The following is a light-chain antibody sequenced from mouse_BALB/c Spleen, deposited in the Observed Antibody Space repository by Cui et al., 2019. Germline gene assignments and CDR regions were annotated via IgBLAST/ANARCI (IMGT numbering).Light chain of an antibody. CDR3: QQWSSNPPT. V-gene: IGKV4-68*01. J-gene: IGKJ5*01. CDR2: LTS. Sequence: QIVLTQSPALMSASPGEKVTMTCSASSSVSYMYWYQQKPRSSPKPWIYLTSNLASGFPARFSGSGSGTSYSLTISSMEAEDAATYYCQQWSSNPPTFGAGTKLELK. CDR1: SSVSY.